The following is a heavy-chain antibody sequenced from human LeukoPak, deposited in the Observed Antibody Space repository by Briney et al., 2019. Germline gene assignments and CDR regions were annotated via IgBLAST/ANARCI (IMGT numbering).Heavy chain of an antibody. Sequence: GGSLRLSCAASGFTFSRFWMNWVRQAPGRGLEWVANIDQSGGRNNYVDSVKGRFTISRDNAKNSLFLEMSSLRADDTAVYFCARDVEGGTFDIWVQGTTVTVSS. CDR3: ARDVEGGTFDI. J-gene: IGHJ3*02. V-gene: IGHV3-7*05. D-gene: IGHD3-16*01. CDR2: IDQSGGRN. CDR1: GFTFSRFW.